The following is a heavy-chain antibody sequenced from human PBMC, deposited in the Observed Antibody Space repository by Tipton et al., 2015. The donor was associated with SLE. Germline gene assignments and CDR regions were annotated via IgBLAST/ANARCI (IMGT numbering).Heavy chain of an antibody. Sequence: TLSLTCAVYGGSFSNYYWSWIRQPPGKGLEWIGEIYHSGSTNYNPSLKSRVTISIDTSKNQFSLKLRSVTAADTAVYYCSYSSSWYSYYYFDYMDVWGKGTTVTVSS. J-gene: IGHJ6*03. CDR3: SYSSSWYSYYYFDYMDV. V-gene: IGHV4-34*01. CDR1: GGSFSNYY. CDR2: IYHSGST. D-gene: IGHD6-13*01.